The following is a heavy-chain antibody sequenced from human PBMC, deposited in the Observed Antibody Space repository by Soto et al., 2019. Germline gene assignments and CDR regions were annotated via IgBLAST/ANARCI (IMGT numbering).Heavy chain of an antibody. CDR2: ISSYNEST. V-gene: IGHV1-18*04. CDR3: ARDQGGDWFDP. D-gene: IGHD1-26*01. J-gene: IGHJ5*02. Sequence: QDQLVQSGADMKKPGASVRVSCKASGYTFLNYGISWVRQAPGQGLEWMGWISSYNESTHYAQIFQGRVTMTTDTSTNTAYMELRSMRSDDTAVYYCARDQGGDWFDPWGQGTLVTVSS. CDR1: GYTFLNYG.